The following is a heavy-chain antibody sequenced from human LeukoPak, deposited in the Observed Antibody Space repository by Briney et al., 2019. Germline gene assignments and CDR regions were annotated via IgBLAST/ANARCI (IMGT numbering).Heavy chain of an antibody. CDR3: ARDSGTNYYGMDV. CDR1: GGSVSRGNYY. J-gene: IGHJ6*02. CDR2: IYNSEST. Sequence: SETLSLTCAVSGGSVSRGNYYWSWIRQPPGKGLEWIGYIYNSESTNYNPSLKSRVTISIDTSKNHFSLRLSSVTAADTAVYYCARDSGTNYYGMDVWGLGTTVTVSS. V-gene: IGHV4-61*03.